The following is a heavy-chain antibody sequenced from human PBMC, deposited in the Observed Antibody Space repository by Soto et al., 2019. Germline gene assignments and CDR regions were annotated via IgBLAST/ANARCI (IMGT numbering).Heavy chain of an antibody. D-gene: IGHD5-12*01. Sequence: GGSLRLSCAASGFTFSSYSMNWVRQAPGKGLEWVSSISSSSIYIYYADSVKGRFTISRDNAKNSLYLQMNSLRAEDTAVYYCASPLSGYDMNWGQGTLVTVSS. CDR2: ISSSSIYI. J-gene: IGHJ4*02. V-gene: IGHV3-21*01. CDR3: ASPLSGYDMN. CDR1: GFTFSSYS.